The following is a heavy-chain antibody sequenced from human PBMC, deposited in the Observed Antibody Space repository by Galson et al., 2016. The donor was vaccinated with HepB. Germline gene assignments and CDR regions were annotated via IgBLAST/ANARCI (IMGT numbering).Heavy chain of an antibody. CDR2: IKEDGSRR. CDR3: ARAGADIVTGYYNRAFDL. D-gene: IGHD3-9*01. V-gene: IGHV3-7*01. Sequence: SLRLSCAASGFTFSDYWMSWVRQSPGKGLEWVAKIKEDGSRRDYVDSVKGRFTISRDTAKNSLHLQMNGLRNEDTAVYYCARAGADIVTGYYNRAFDLWGQGTLVTVSS. J-gene: IGHJ4*02. CDR1: GFTFSDYW.